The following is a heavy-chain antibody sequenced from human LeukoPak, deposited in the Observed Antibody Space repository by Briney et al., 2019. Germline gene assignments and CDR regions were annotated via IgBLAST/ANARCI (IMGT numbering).Heavy chain of an antibody. J-gene: IGHJ4*02. CDR2: IIPGFGAA. D-gene: IGHD1-26*01. CDR3: ARDSGSGNNDY. Sequence: SVEVSCKASGGAFSNYAISWARQAPGQGLEWMGGIIPGFGAANYAQEFQGRVTITADESTSTAYMELSSLRSDDTDVYYCARDSGSGNNDYWGQGTLVTVSS. V-gene: IGHV1-69*13. CDR1: GGAFSNYA.